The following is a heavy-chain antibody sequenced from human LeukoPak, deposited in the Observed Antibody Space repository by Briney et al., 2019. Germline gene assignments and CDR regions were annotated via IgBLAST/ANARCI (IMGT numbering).Heavy chain of an antibody. CDR3: ARASYSYDINGWVPFDY. D-gene: IGHD3-22*01. CDR2: IYYSGST. V-gene: IGHV4-39*01. Sequence: SETVSLPCTVSGGSISSSSYYWGWIRQPPGKGLEWIGSIYYSGSTYYNPSLKSRVTISVDTSKNQFSLRLSSVTAADTAAYYCARASYSYDINGWVPFDYWGQGTLVTVSS. J-gene: IGHJ4*02. CDR1: GGSISSSSYY.